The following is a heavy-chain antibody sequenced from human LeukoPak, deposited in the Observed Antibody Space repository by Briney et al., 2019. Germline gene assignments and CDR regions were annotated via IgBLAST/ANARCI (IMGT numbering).Heavy chain of an antibody. CDR3: AREDYYYYMDV. Sequence: GGSLRLSCAASGFTLSSYWMSWVRQAPGKGLEWVANIKQDGSEKYYVDSVKGRFTISRDNAKNSLYLQMNSLRAEDTAVYYCAREDYYYYMDVWGKGTTVTVSS. V-gene: IGHV3-7*01. J-gene: IGHJ6*03. CDR2: IKQDGSEK. CDR1: GFTLSSYW.